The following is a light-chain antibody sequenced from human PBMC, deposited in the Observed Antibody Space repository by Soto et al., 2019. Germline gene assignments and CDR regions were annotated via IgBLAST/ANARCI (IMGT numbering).Light chain of an antibody. V-gene: IGLV4-60*02. CDR2: LEGSGSY. CDR1: SGHSSYI. J-gene: IGLJ3*02. Sequence: QSVLTQSSSASASLGSSVKHTCTLSSGHSSYIIAWHQQQPGKAPRYLMKLEGSGSYNKGSGVPDRFSGSSSGADRYLTISNLQFEDEADYYCETWDFNTRVFGGGTKVTVL. CDR3: ETWDFNTRV.